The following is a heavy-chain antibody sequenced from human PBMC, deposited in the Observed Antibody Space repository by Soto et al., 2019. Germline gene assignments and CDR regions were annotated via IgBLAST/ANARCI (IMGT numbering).Heavy chain of an antibody. Sequence: VGSMKVSCKAFGYTFTRYDINWLRQATGQGLEWMGWMNPNSANTGYAQKFQGRVTMTRNTSISTAYMELSSLISEDTAVYYCARVPLGYCSGGSCADGGFDIWG. CDR1: GYTFTRYD. CDR2: MNPNSANT. CDR3: ARVPLGYCSGGSCADGGFDI. J-gene: IGHJ3*02. V-gene: IGHV1-8*01. D-gene: IGHD2-15*01.